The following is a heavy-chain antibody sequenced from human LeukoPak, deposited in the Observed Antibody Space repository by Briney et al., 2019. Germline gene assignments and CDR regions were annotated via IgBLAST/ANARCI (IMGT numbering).Heavy chain of an antibody. CDR2: ISAYNGNT. CDR3: ARGSSGSYFSWPTASDY. Sequence: ASVKVSCKASGYTFTSYGISWVRQAPGQGLEWMGWISAYNGNTNYAQKLQGRVTMTTDTSTSTAYMELRSLRSDGTAVYYCARGSSGSYFSWPTASDYWGQGTLVTVSS. D-gene: IGHD1-26*01. J-gene: IGHJ4*02. V-gene: IGHV1-18*01. CDR1: GYTFTSYG.